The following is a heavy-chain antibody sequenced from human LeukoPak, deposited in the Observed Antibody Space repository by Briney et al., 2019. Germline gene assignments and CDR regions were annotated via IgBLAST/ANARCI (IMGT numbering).Heavy chain of an antibody. CDR2: IYYSGST. CDR3: ARHPTYGSGTYGRNWFDP. Sequence: PGGSLRLSCAASGFTFSSYAMHWIRQPPGKGLEWIGSIYYSGSTYYNPSLKSRVTISIDTSKNQFSLKLGSVTAADTAVYYCARHPTYGSGTYGRNWFDPWGQGTLVTVSS. J-gene: IGHJ5*02. V-gene: IGHV4-39*01. CDR1: GFTFSSYA. D-gene: IGHD3-10*01.